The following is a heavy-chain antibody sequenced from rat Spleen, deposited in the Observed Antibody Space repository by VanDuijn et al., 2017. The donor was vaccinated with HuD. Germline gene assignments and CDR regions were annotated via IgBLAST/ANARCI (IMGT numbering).Heavy chain of an antibody. D-gene: IGHD1-11*01. CDR3: TTANNGGFSELYYFDY. J-gene: IGHJ2*01. V-gene: IGHV5-25*01. CDR1: GFTFSNYG. Sequence: EVQLVESGGGLVQPGRSMKLSCAASGFTFSNYGMAWVRQTPTKGLEWVASISTGGDNTYYRDSVKGRFTISRDNAKSTLYLQLDSLRSEDTATYYCTTANNGGFSELYYFDYWGQGVMVTVSS. CDR2: ISTGGDNT.